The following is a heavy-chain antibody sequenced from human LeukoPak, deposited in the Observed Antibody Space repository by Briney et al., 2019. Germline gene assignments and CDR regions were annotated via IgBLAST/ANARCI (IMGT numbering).Heavy chain of an antibody. CDR2: IKQDGSEI. CDR3: VRDKLTGASRLDY. CDR1: GFTFSNYG. J-gene: IGHJ4*02. D-gene: IGHD7-27*01. V-gene: IGHV3-7*03. Sequence: GGSLRLSCAASGFTFSNYGIHWVRQAPGKELEWVANIKQDGSEIYYVDSVKGRFTISRDNAKNSLYLQMNSLRAEDTAVYYCVRDKLTGASRLDYWGQGTLLTVSS.